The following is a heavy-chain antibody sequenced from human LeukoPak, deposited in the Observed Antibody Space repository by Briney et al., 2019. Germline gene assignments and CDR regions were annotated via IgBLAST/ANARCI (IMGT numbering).Heavy chain of an antibody. D-gene: IGHD2-15*01. Sequence: GGSLRLSCAASGFTFSSYWMSWVRQAPGKGLEWVANIKQDGSEKYYVDSVKGRFTISRDNAKNSLYLQMNSLRAEDTAVYYCARDPLVVVAATGSCDIWGQGTMVTVSS. CDR1: GFTFSSYW. CDR3: ARDPLVVVAATGSCDI. CDR2: IKQDGSEK. V-gene: IGHV3-7*01. J-gene: IGHJ3*02.